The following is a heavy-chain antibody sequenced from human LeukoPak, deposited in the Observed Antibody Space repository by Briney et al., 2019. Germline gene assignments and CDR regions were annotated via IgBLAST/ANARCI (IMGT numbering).Heavy chain of an antibody. V-gene: IGHV4-34*01. CDR1: GGSFSGYY. CDR3: ARAGTGYCSSTSCYLLLNWFDP. Sequence: PSETLSLTCAVYGGSFSGYYWSWIRQPPGKGLEWIGEINHSGSTNYNPSLKSRVTVSVDTSKNQFSLKLSSVTAADTAVYYCARAGTGYCSSTSCYLLLNWFDPWGQGTLVTVSS. CDR2: INHSGST. D-gene: IGHD2-2*01. J-gene: IGHJ5*02.